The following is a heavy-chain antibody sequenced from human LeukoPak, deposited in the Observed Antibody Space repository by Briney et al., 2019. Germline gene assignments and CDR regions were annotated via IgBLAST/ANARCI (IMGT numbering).Heavy chain of an antibody. CDR1: GFTFSSYA. Sequence: GGSLRLSCAASGFTFSSYAMSWVRQAPGKGLEWVSALSGSGGTTYYADSVKGRFTISRDNSKDTLYLQMNNLRAEDTAVYYCAKSGYNRFDYWGQGALVTVSS. CDR3: AKSGYNRFDY. D-gene: IGHD5-24*01. CDR2: LSGSGGTT. V-gene: IGHV3-23*01. J-gene: IGHJ4*02.